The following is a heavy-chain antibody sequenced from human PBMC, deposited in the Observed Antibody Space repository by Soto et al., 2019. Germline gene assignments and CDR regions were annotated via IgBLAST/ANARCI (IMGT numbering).Heavy chain of an antibody. Sequence: QVPLVQSGAEVKKPGASVKVSCKASGYTFTGYYMHWVRQAPGQGLEWMGWINPNSGGTNYAQKFQGWVTMTRDTSISTAYMELSRLRSDDTAVYYCARMGIAVAGNYYYYGMDVWGQGTTVTVSS. J-gene: IGHJ6*02. CDR1: GYTFTGYY. CDR3: ARMGIAVAGNYYYYGMDV. CDR2: INPNSGGT. D-gene: IGHD6-19*01. V-gene: IGHV1-2*04.